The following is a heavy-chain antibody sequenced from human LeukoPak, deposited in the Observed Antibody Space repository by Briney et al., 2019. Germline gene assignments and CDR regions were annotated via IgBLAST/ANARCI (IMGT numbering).Heavy chain of an antibody. CDR3: ARLSEIPVFGVVTKSTSYFDY. CDR2: ISSGSSAI. J-gene: IGHJ4*02. D-gene: IGHD3-3*01. CDR1: GFTFTTYS. Sequence: GGSLRLSCEASGFTFTTYSMTWVRQAPGKGLEWVSIISSGSSAIFSADALKGRFTISRDDAKNLLYLDMNSLRAEDTAVYYCARLSEIPVFGVVTKSTSYFDYWGQGTLVTVSS. V-gene: IGHV3-21*01.